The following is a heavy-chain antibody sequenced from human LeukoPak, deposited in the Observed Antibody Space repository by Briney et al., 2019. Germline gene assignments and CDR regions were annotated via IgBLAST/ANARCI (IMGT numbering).Heavy chain of an antibody. D-gene: IGHD1-26*01. CDR2: IKQDGSEK. CDR3: ARSTSVRTYYNPYPFYYLDV. V-gene: IGHV3-7*03. Sequence: GGSLRLSCAASGFTFSSYWMSWVRQAPGKGLEWVANIKQDGSEKYYVDSVKGRFTISRDNAKNSLYLQMSSLRAEDTALYYCARSTSVRTYYNPYPFYYLDVWGKGTTVTISS. CDR1: GFTFSSYW. J-gene: IGHJ6*03.